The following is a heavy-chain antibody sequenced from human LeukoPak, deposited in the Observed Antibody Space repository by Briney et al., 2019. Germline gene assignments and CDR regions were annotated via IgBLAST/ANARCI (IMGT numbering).Heavy chain of an antibody. Sequence: PGGSLTLSCAASGCIFSNYGMNWVRQAPGKGLEWVSYISSSSSTIYYADSVKGRFTISRDDAKNSLYLQMNSLRAEDTAVYYCSRTPTSGGYWGHGTLVTVSS. V-gene: IGHV3-48*01. J-gene: IGHJ4*01. CDR2: ISSSSSTI. CDR1: GCIFSNYG. CDR3: SRTPTSGGY.